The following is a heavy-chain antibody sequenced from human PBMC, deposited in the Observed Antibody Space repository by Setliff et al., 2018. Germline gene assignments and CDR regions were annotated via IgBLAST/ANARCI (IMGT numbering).Heavy chain of an antibody. V-gene: IGHV4-34*01. J-gene: IGHJ4*02. CDR2: INHRGST. D-gene: IGHD1-20*01. CDR1: GGTFSDYY. CDR3: ARGRNIKLRLLDS. Sequence: SETLSLTCAAYGGTFSDYYWTWIRQPPGKGLEWIGEINHRGSTNYNPSLKSRATISVDTSKDQFSLKVISMTAADTAVYYCARGRNIKLRLLDSWGQGKLVTVYS.